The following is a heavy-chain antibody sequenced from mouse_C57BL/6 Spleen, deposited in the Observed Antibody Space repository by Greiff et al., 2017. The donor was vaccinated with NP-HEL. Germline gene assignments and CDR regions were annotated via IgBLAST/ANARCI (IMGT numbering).Heavy chain of an antibody. CDR3: ARSGLHWYFDV. V-gene: IGHV1-69*01. J-gene: IGHJ1*03. CDR2: IDPSDSYT. CDR1: GYTFSSYW. Sequence: VQLQQPGAELVMPGASVKLSCKASGYTFSSYWMHWVKQRPGQGLEWIGEIDPSDSYTNYNQKFKGKSTLTVDKSSSTAYMQLSSLTSEDSAVYYCARSGLHWYFDVWGTGTTVTVSS. D-gene: IGHD2-13*01.